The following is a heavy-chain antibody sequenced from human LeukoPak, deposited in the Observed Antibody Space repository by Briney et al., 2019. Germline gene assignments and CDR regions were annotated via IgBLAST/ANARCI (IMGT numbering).Heavy chain of an antibody. V-gene: IGHV4-30-2*01. J-gene: IGHJ3*02. CDR3: ARDQWLLRGGDHDAFDI. CDR2: MYHSGST. Sequence: SQTLSLTCAVSGGSISTGGYSWSWIRQPPGKGLEWIGYMYHSGSTSYNPSLKTRVTMTVDRPKNQLSLKLSSVTAADTAVYYCARDQWLLRGGDHDAFDIWGQGTMVTVSS. CDR1: GGSISTGGYS. D-gene: IGHD6-19*01.